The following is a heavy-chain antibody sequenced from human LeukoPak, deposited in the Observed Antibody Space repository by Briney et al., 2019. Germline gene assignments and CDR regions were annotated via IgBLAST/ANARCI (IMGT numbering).Heavy chain of an antibody. D-gene: IGHD2-2*01. CDR2: IYPGDSDT. V-gene: IGHV5-51*01. J-gene: IGHJ5*02. CDR1: GYSFTSYW. Sequence: GESLKISCKGSGYSFTSYWIGWVRQMPGKGLEWMGIIYPGDSDTRYSPSFQGQVTISADKSISTAYLQWSSLKASDTAMYYCARHGQYCSSTSFRIGGWFDPWGQGTLVTVSS. CDR3: ARHGQYCSSTSFRIGGWFDP.